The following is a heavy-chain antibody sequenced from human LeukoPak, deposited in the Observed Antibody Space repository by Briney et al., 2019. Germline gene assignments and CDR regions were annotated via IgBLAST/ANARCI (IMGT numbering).Heavy chain of an antibody. CDR1: GGSISSYY. D-gene: IGHD3-10*01. CDR3: ARITQGTVDY. Sequence: SETLSLTRTVCGGSISSYYWGWIRQPPGKGLEWIGYISYSGSTNYTPSLKSRVTISVDTSKNQFSLKLSSVTAADTAVYYCARITQGTVDYWGQGTLVTVSS. V-gene: IGHV4-59*01. J-gene: IGHJ4*02. CDR2: ISYSGST.